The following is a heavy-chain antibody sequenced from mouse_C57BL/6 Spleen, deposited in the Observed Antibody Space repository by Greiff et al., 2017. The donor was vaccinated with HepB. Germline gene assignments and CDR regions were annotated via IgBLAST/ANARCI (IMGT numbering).Heavy chain of an antibody. CDR2: ISYSGST. J-gene: IGHJ1*03. D-gene: IGHD1-1*01. V-gene: IGHV3-8*01. CDR3: ARSPRDYYYGTPYFDV. Sequence: DVMLVESGPGLAKPSQTLSLTCSVTGYSITSDYWNWIRKFPGNKLEYMGYISYSGSTYYNPSLKSRISITRDTSKNQYYLQLNSVTTEDTATYYCARSPRDYYYGTPYFDVWGTGTTVTVSS. CDR1: GYSITSDY.